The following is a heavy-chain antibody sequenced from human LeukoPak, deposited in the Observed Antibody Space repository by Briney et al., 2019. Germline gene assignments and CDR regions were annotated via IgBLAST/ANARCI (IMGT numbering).Heavy chain of an antibody. CDR2: ISGSGGST. CDR3: AKNGLGYGFDI. V-gene: IGHV3-23*01. Sequence: GGSLRLSCAASGFSFSSYTMSWVRQGPGQGLEWVSGISGSGGSTYYAASVKGRFTISRDNSKNTLYVQMNSLRAEDTAVYYCAKNGLGYGFDIWGQGTMVIVSS. J-gene: IGHJ3*02. CDR1: GFSFSSYT. D-gene: IGHD6-19*01.